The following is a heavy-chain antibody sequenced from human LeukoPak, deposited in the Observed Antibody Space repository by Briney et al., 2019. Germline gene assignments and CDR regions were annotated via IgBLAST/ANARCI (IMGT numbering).Heavy chain of an antibody. CDR2: IYSSGST. D-gene: IGHD3-22*01. J-gene: IGHJ5*02. V-gene: IGHV4-59*12. Sequence: PSETLSFTCTVSGGSISSYYWSWIRQPPGQGLEWIGNIYSSGSTNYNPSLNSRTTISVDTSKNQFFLKRSLVTAANTAVYYCVRERYYDSSGYVEFDPWGQGTLVTVSS. CDR1: GGSISSYY. CDR3: VRERYYDSSGYVEFDP.